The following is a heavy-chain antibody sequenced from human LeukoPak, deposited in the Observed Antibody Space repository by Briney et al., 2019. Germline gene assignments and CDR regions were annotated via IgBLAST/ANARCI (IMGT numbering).Heavy chain of an antibody. CDR3: AKDRRIHVYYFDY. J-gene: IGHJ4*02. D-gene: IGHD5-18*01. Sequence: PGGSLRLSCAASGFTFSSYGMHWVRQAPGKGLEWVAFIRYDGSNKYYADSVKGRFTIPRDNSKNTLYLQMNSLRAEDTAVYYCAKDRRIHVYYFDYWGQGTLVTVSS. CDR1: GFTFSSYG. V-gene: IGHV3-30*02. CDR2: IRYDGSNK.